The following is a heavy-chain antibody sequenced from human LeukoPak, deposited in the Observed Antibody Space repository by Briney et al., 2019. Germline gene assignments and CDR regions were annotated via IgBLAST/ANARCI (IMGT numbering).Heavy chain of an antibody. CDR1: GFTFSSYG. J-gene: IGHJ6*03. D-gene: IGHD6-19*01. CDR3: ARATGYSSGWYGGYYYYYYMDV. CDR2: IRYDGSNK. V-gene: IGHV3-30*02. Sequence: PGGSLRLSCAASGFTFSSYGMHWVRQAPGKGLEWVAFIRYDGSNKYYADSVKGRFTSSRDNSKNTLYLQMNSLRAEDTAVYYCARATGYSSGWYGGYYYYYYMDVWGKGTTVTVSS.